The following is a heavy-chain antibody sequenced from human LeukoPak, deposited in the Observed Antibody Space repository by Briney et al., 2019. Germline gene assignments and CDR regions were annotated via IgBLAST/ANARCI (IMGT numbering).Heavy chain of an antibody. V-gene: IGHV4-34*01. D-gene: IGHD4-17*01. CDR1: AFTVYNNY. J-gene: IGHJ3*02. Sequence: GSLRLSCAASAFTVYNNYMRWIRQPPGKGLEWIGEINHSGSTNYNPSLKSRVTISVDTSKNQFSLKLSSVTAADTAVYYCARRDYESCAFDIWGQGTMVTVSS. CDR2: INHSGST. CDR3: ARRDYESCAFDI.